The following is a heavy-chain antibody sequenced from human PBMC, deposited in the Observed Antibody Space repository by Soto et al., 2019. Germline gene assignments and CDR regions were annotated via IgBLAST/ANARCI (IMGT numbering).Heavy chain of an antibody. CDR1: GGSISSYY. V-gene: IGHV4-59*12. J-gene: IGHJ4*02. CDR2: IYYSGST. D-gene: IGHD3-10*01. Sequence: QVQLQESGPGLVKPSETLSLTCTVSGGSISSYYWRWIRQPPGKGLEWIGYIYYSGSTNYNPSLKRRVTISVDTYKNQFSRKLSSVTAADTAVYYCARDYYGSGSYLVYWGQGTLVTVSS. CDR3: ARDYYGSGSYLVY.